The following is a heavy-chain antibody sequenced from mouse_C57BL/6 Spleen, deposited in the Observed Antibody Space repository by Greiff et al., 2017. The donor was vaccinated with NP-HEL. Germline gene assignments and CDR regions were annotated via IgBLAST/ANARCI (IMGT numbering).Heavy chain of an antibody. D-gene: IGHD3-2*02. CDR1: GYSFTDYN. CDR2: INPNYGTT. V-gene: IGHV1-39*01. Sequence: VQLKESGPELVKPGASVKISCKASGYSFTDYNMNWVKQSNGKSLEWIGVINPNYGTTSYNQKFKGKATLTVDQSSSTAYMQLNSLTSEDSAVYYCARADSSGYEAMDYWGQGTSVTVSS. J-gene: IGHJ4*01. CDR3: ARADSSGYEAMDY.